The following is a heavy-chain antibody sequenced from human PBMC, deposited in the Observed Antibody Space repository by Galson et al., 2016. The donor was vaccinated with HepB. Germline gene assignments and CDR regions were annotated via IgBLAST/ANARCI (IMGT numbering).Heavy chain of an antibody. CDR3: ARVGPPPEGYPSHWGGMDV. Sequence: SLRLSCAASGFTSSSYWMSWVRQPPGKGLEWVAMINQDGSENYYVDSVQGRFTISRDNAKNSLFLQMNSLRAEDTAIYYCARVGPPPEGYPSHWGGMDVWGQGTTVTVSS. V-gene: IGHV3-7*03. J-gene: IGHJ6*02. CDR1: GFTSSSYW. D-gene: IGHD3-16*01. CDR2: INQDGSEN.